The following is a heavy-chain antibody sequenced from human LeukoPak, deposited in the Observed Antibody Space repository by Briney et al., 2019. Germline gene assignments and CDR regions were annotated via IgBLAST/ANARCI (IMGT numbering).Heavy chain of an antibody. V-gene: IGHV1-3*01. J-gene: IGHJ4*02. Sequence: GASVKVSCKASGHTFAKYAIHWVRQAPGQTLEWMGWINAGNGDTRYSQKFQGRVTMTEDTSTDTAYMELSSLRSEDTAVYYCATSPYYDSSGYGYWGQGTLVTVSS. CDR1: GHTFAKYA. CDR3: ATSPYYDSSGYGY. D-gene: IGHD3-22*01. CDR2: INAGNGDT.